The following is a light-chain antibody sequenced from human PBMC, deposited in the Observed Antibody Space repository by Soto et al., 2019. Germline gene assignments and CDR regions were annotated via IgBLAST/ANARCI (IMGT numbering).Light chain of an antibody. CDR2: SNN. CDR3: AAWDDSLNGPYV. Sequence: QSVLTQPPSASGTPGQRGTISCSGSRSNIGSNTVNWYQQLPGTAPKLLIYSNNQRPSGVPDRFSGSKSGTSASLAISGLQSEDESDYYCAAWDDSLNGPYVFGTGTKLTVL. CDR1: RSNIGSNT. V-gene: IGLV1-44*01. J-gene: IGLJ1*01.